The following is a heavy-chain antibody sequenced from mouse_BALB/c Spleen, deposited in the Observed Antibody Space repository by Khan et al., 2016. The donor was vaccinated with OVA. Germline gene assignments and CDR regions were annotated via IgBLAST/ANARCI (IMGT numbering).Heavy chain of an antibody. CDR2: ISYSGST. CDR1: GYSITSDYV. J-gene: IGHJ3*01. CDR3: TWGRAY. D-gene: IGHD3-3*01. Sequence: EVQLQESGPGLVKPSQSLSLTCTVTGYSITSDYVWNWIRQFPGNKLEWMGYISYSGSTSYTPSLKSRFSITRDTSKNQFFLQLNSMTTEDTATYYCTWGRAYWGQGTLVTVSA. V-gene: IGHV3-2*02.